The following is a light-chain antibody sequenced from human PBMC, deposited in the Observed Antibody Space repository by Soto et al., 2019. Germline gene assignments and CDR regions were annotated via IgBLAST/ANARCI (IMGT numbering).Light chain of an antibody. CDR1: QSVSSSY. CDR3: QQYGSSPLWT. Sequence: EIVLTQSPGTLSLSPGERATLSCRASQSVSSSYLAWYQQKAGQAPRHLIYGASNRATGIPDRFSGSGSGTDFTLTISRLEPDDFAVSYCQQYGSSPLWTFGQGTKVEIK. J-gene: IGKJ1*01. V-gene: IGKV3-20*01. CDR2: GAS.